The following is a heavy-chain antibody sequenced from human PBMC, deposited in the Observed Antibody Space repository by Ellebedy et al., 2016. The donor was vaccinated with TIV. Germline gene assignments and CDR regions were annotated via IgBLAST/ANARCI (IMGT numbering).Heavy chain of an antibody. V-gene: IGHV3-74*01. D-gene: IGHD2-21*02. CDR2: IYNDGSST. J-gene: IGHJ5*02. Sequence: GESLKISCAASGFTFSNYWMHWVRQAPGKGLVWVSRIYNDGSSTSYADSVEGRFTISRDNPKNTVYLQMNSLRAEDSAVYYCVKDSCTGGDCYNWFDPWGQGTLVTVSS. CDR3: VKDSCTGGDCYNWFDP. CDR1: GFTFSNYW.